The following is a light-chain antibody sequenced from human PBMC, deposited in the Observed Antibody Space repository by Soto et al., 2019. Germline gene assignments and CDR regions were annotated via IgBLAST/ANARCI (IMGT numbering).Light chain of an antibody. V-gene: IGKV3-15*01. Sequence: EIVLTQSPGTLSLSPVERATLSCMASQSVASRNLAWYQQKPGQAPRLLIYGASTRATDMPGTFSGRGSGTEFTLTITSLRPEDFGVYYCQQYRSWPRTFGQGTKVDNK. CDR3: QQYRSWPRT. CDR1: QSVASRN. CDR2: GAS. J-gene: IGKJ1*01.